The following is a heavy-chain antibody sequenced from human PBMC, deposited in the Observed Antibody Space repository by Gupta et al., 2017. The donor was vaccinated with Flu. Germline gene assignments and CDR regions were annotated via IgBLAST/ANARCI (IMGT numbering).Heavy chain of an antibody. V-gene: IGHV4-59*08. CDR1: GGSISSYY. CDR3: ARHSGAAQFDY. CDR2: IYDRGNT. J-gene: IGHJ4*02. Sequence: QVPLQESGPGLVKPSATLSLTCTVSGGSISSYYWSWIRQPPGRGLEWIGDIYDRGNTHYNPSLESRVTISVDTSKNRFSLKLSSVTAADTAVYYCARHSGAAQFDYWGRGTLVTVSS. D-gene: IGHD1-26*01.